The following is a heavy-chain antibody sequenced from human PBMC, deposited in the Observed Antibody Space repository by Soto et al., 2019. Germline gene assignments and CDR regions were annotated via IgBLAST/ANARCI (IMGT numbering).Heavy chain of an antibody. Sequence: EVQLIESGGGWVQPGTSLRVSCAASGFTFHEYAMHWVRQAPGKGLEWVSGISSDGDTIAYADSVQGRFTVFRDNAKNSLYLQMNSLRAEDTALYYCTKGGYDLIHYFGMDVWGQGTTVTVPS. D-gene: IGHD5-12*01. CDR2: ISSDGDTI. CDR3: TKGGYDLIHYFGMDV. V-gene: IGHV3-9*01. J-gene: IGHJ6*02. CDR1: GFTFHEYA.